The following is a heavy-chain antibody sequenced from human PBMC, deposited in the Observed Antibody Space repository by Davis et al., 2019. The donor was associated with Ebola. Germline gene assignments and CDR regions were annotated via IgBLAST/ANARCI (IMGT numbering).Heavy chain of an antibody. Sequence: PGGSLRLSCAASGFTFSSYSMNWVRQAPGKGLEWVSSISSSSSYIYYADSVKGRFTISRDNSKNTLYLQMNSLRAEDTAVYYCASETGSGSYYNREIDYWGQGTLVTVSS. D-gene: IGHD3-10*01. V-gene: IGHV3-21*04. CDR1: GFTFSSYS. CDR3: ASETGSGSYYNREIDY. J-gene: IGHJ4*02. CDR2: ISSSSSYI.